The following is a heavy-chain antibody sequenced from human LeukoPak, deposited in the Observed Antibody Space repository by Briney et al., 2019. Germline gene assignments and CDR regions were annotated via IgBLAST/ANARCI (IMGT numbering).Heavy chain of an antibody. CDR1: GGSINTYY. V-gene: IGHV4-4*09. D-gene: IGHD4-23*01. CDR3: ARWGGNSFYYYYYMDV. J-gene: IGHJ6*03. CDR2: IYTSGST. Sequence: PSETLSLTCSISGGSINTYYWSWLRQPPGKGLEWIGYIYTSGSTNYNPSLKSRVTISVDTSKNQFSLKLSSVTAADTAVYYCARWGGNSFYYYYYMDVWGKGTTVTVSS.